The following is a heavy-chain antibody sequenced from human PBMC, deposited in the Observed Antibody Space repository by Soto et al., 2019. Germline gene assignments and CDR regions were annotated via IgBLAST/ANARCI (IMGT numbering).Heavy chain of an antibody. D-gene: IGHD3-10*01. CDR1: GYTFSNYG. CDR2: ISGNNGDT. V-gene: IGHV1-18*01. Sequence: ASVKVSCKASGYTFSNYGISWVRQAPGQGLEWTAWISGNNGDTKNAQKLQGRVTMTTDTSISTAYMELRRLRSDDTAVYYCARSGSGSGSYYWFDPWGQGTLVTVSS. CDR3: ARSGSGSGSYYWFDP. J-gene: IGHJ5*02.